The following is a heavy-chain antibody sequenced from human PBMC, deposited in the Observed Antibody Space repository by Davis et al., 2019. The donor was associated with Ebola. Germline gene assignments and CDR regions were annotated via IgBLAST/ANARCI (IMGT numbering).Heavy chain of an antibody. CDR2: ISAYDGKT. CDR3: ARDLSSRISGAISDY. D-gene: IGHD1/OR15-1a*01. J-gene: IGHJ4*02. CDR1: GYTFTSSG. V-gene: IGHV1-18*01. Sequence: AASVKVSCKASGYTFTSSGITWVRQAPGQGLEWVGWISAYDGKTNFAQKLQGRVTLTTDTATTTAYMELRSLRSDDTAVYYCARDLSSRISGAISDYWGQGTLVTVSS.